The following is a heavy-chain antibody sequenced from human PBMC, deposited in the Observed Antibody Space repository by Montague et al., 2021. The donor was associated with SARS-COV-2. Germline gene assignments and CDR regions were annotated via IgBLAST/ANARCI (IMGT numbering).Heavy chain of an antibody. V-gene: IGHV4-39*01. CDR1: GGSISSSTYY. Sequence: SETLSLTCTVSGGSISSSTYYWAWIRQPPGKGLEWIGSMYYRGSTYYNPSLKSRVFISVDTTKKQLSLTLTSVTAADTAVYYCATQEDPSGWIPGPFDFWGQGTLLSGSS. CDR3: ATQEDPSGWIPGPFDF. J-gene: IGHJ4*02. CDR2: MYYRGST. D-gene: IGHD6-19*01.